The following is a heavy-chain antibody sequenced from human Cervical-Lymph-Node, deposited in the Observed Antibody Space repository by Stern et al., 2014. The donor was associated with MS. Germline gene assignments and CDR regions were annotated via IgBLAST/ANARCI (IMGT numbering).Heavy chain of an antibody. CDR1: GYSFITYA. CDR3: ARATGWSFDY. Sequence: QVQLVQSGSELKKPGASVKVSCKASGYSFITYAMNWVRQAPGQGLEWMGWINTKTGKITYAQGFTGRFLFSLDTSASTAYLQISSLKTEDTAVYYCARATGWSFDYWGQGALVTVSS. D-gene: IGHD6-19*01. CDR2: INTKTGKI. J-gene: IGHJ4*02. V-gene: IGHV7-4-1*02.